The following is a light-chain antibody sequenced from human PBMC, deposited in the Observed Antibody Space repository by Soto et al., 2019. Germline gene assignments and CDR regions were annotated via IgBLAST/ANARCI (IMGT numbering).Light chain of an antibody. Sequence: DHVMTQSPLSMPVTPGEPASISCRSSQSLLHSNGYNYLDWYLQKPGQSPQLLIYLGSNRASGVPDRFSGSGSGTDFTLKISRVEAEDVGVYYCMQALQTPITFGQGTRLEMK. CDR1: QSLLHSNGYNY. V-gene: IGKV2-28*01. CDR2: LGS. J-gene: IGKJ5*01. CDR3: MQALQTPIT.